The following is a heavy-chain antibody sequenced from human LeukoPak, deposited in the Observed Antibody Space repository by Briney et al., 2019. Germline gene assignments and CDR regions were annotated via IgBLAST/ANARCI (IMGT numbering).Heavy chain of an antibody. CDR2: INPNSGGT. CDR1: GYTFTGYY. Sequence: ASVKVSCKASGYTFTGYYMHWVRQAPGQGLEWMGWINPNSGGTNYAQKFQGRVTMTRDTSISTAYMELSRLRSDDTAVYYCARGRFLEWSTQYYFDYWGQGTLVTVSS. V-gene: IGHV1-2*02. J-gene: IGHJ4*02. D-gene: IGHD3-3*01. CDR3: ARGRFLEWSTQYYFDY.